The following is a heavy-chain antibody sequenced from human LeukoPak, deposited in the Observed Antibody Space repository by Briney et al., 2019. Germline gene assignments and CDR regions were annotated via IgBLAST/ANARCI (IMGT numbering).Heavy chain of an antibody. V-gene: IGHV4-59*12. CDR3: ARGLTVTTRAPDY. D-gene: IGHD4-17*01. J-gene: IGHJ4*02. Sequence: SETLSLTCTVSGGSISSYYWSWIRQPPGKGLEWIGYIYYSGSTNYNPSLKSRVTISVDTSKNQFSLKLSSVTAADTAVYYCARGLTVTTRAPDYWGQGTLVTVSS. CDR2: IYYSGST. CDR1: GGSISSYY.